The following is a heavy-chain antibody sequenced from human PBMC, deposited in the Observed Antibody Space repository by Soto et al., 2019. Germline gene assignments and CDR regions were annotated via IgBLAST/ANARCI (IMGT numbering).Heavy chain of an antibody. CDR3: AKALLSYCSSTRCYPDAFDI. Sequence: GGSLRLSCAASGFTFSSYAMSWVRQAPGKGLEWVSAISGSGGSTYYADSVKGRFTISRDNSKNTLYLQMNSLRAEDTAVYYCAKALLSYCSSTRCYPDAFDIWGQGTMVTVS. J-gene: IGHJ3*02. CDR1: GFTFSSYA. CDR2: ISGSGGST. D-gene: IGHD2-2*01. V-gene: IGHV3-23*01.